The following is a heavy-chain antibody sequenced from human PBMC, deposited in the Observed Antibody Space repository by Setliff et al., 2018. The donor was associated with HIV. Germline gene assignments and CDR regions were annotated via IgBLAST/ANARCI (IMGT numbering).Heavy chain of an antibody. CDR1: GFTFSSYS. D-gene: IGHD2-15*01. V-gene: IGHV3-21*01. CDR3: ARKLLTRPNYYGMDV. Sequence: AGGSLRLSCAASGFTFSSYSMNWVRQAPGKGLEWVSSISSSSSYIYYADSVKGRFTISRDNAKNSLYLQMNSLRAEDTAVYYCARKLLTRPNYYGMDVWGQGTTVTVSS. CDR2: ISSSSSYI. J-gene: IGHJ6*02.